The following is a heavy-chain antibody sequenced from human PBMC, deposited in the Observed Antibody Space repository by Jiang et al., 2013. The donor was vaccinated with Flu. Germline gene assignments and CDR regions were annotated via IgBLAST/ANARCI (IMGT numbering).Heavy chain of an antibody. Sequence: VQLVESGGGLVQPGGSLRLSCAASGFSFSDIAMSWVRQTPGKGLECVSTMSGNGVDTYYLDSVKGRFTISRDNSRTTLYLQMNSLRADDTAVYYCAKMRGHRWGDYCFDYWGQGALVTVSS. CDR2: MSGNGVDT. CDR1: GFSFSDIA. CDR3: AKMRGHRWGDYCFDY. V-gene: IGHV3-23*04. D-gene: IGHD2-15*01. J-gene: IGHJ4*02.